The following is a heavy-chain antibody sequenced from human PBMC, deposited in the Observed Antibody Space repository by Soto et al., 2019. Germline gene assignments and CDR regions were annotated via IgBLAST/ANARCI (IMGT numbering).Heavy chain of an antibody. CDR1: GGSISSHY. V-gene: IGHV4-59*11. CDR3: ARGSTGAFDR. Sequence: SETLSLTCTVSGGSISSHYWSWIRQPPGKGLEWIGYIHYSEGAFYNPSLKSRATMSVDTSRNQFSLKLTSVTAADTAVYYCARGSTGAFDRWGQGTLVTVSS. J-gene: IGHJ5*02. CDR2: IHYSEGA.